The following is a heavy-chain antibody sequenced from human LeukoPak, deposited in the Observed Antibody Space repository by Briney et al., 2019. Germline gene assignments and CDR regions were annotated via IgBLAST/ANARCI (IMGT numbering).Heavy chain of an antibody. CDR2: IYYSGST. D-gene: IGHD6-6*01. Sequence: SSETLSLTCTVSGGSISSSSYYWGWIGQPPGKGLEWIGSIYYSGSTYYNPSLKSRVTISVDTSKNQFSLKLSSVTAADTAVYYCARLGPPDCPYSSSDWFDPRGQGTLVTVSS. CDR1: GGSISSSSYY. J-gene: IGHJ5*02. V-gene: IGHV4-39*01. CDR3: ARLGPPDCPYSSSDWFDP.